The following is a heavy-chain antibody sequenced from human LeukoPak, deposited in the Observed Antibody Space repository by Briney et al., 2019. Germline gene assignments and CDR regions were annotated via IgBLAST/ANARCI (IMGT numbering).Heavy chain of an antibody. V-gene: IGHV1-18*01. D-gene: IGHD3-16*02. CDR1: GYTFTSYG. Sequence: ASVKVSCKASGYTFTSYGISGVRQAPGQGLEWMGWISAYNGNTNYAQKLQGRVTMTTDTSTSTAYMELRSLRSDDTAVYYCARGYDYVWGSYRYIHLFDYWGQGTLVTVSS. J-gene: IGHJ4*02. CDR3: ARGYDYVWGSYRYIHLFDY. CDR2: ISAYNGNT.